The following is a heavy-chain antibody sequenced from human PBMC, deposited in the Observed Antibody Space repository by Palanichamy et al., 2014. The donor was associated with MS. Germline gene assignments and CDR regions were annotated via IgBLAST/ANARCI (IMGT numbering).Heavy chain of an antibody. CDR3: ARDEGTFGGILGVYSMDV. V-gene: IGHV3-33*08. Sequence: QVQLVESGGGVVQPGRSLRLSCAASGFTFSNFGMHWVRQAPGKGLEWVAVIWYDGGNEYYGDSVKGRFSISRDNSRNTLSLQMNSLRAEDTAVYYCARDEGTFGGILGVYSMDVWGQGTTVTVSS. J-gene: IGHJ6*02. CDR2: IWYDGGNE. D-gene: IGHD3-16*01. CDR1: GFTFSNFG.